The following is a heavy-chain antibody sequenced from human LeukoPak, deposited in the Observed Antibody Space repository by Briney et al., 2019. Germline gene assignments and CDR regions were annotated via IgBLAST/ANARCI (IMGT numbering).Heavy chain of an antibody. D-gene: IGHD1-26*01. V-gene: IGHV3-7*03. CDR2: IKVDGSAK. CDR3: SKGGGSWFGP. CDR1: VFTFSSYW. J-gene: IGHJ5*02. Sequence: GRSLRLSCAASVFTFSSYWMSWVRQAPGKGLEWVANIKVDGSAKYYVDSVKGRFTISRDNAENSLYLQMNSLRAEDTAVYYCSKGGGSWFGPWGQGTLVTVSS.